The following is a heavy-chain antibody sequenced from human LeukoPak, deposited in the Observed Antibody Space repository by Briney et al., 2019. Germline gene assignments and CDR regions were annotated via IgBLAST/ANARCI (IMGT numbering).Heavy chain of an antibody. J-gene: IGHJ4*02. CDR2: IRSKAYGGTT. D-gene: IGHD1-26*01. Sequence: GGSLRLSCTASGFTFGDYAMSWVRQAPGKGLEWVGFIRSKAYGGTTEYAASVKGRFTISRDDSKSIAYLQMNSLKTEDTAVYYCTRARGSYFYWGQGSLVTVS. CDR3: TRARGSYFY. CDR1: GFTFGDYA. V-gene: IGHV3-49*04.